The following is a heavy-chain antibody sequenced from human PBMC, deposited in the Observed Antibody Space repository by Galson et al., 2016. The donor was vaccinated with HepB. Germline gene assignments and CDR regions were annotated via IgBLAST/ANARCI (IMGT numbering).Heavy chain of an antibody. CDR1: GGSISSGGYY. J-gene: IGHJ4*02. CDR2: IYNSGNI. V-gene: IGHV4-31*03. D-gene: IGHD6-13*01. CDR3: ARGTGIGDY. Sequence: TLSLTCTVSGGSISSGGYYWSWIRQHPGKGLEWIGYIYNSGNIYYNPPLKSRVSISVDTSKNQFSLTLTSVTAADTAVYYCARGTGIGDYWGQGILVTVSS.